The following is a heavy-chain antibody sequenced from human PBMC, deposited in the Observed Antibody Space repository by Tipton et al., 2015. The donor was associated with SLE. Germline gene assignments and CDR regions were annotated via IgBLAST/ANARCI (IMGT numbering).Heavy chain of an antibody. V-gene: IGHV4-4*07. D-gene: IGHD6-6*01. Sequence: TLSLTCAVSGGSISSYYWSWIRQPAGKGLEWIGHIYTSGSTNYNPSLKSRVTISVGTSKNQFSLKLSSVTAADTAVYYCAGKTGITLYRSIAGDLSDYWGQGTLVTVSS. CDR3: AGKTGITLYRSIAGDLSDY. CDR2: IYTSGST. CDR1: GGSISSYY. J-gene: IGHJ4*02.